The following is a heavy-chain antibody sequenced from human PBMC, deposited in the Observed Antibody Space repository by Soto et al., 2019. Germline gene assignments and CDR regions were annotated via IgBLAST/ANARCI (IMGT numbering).Heavy chain of an antibody. CDR3: ARTYSYDSSGYYGYFDY. Sequence: QVQLVQSGAEVKKPGSSVKVYCKASGGTFSSYAISWVRQAPGQGLDWMGGIIPIFGTANYAQKFQGRVTITADKSTSTAYMELSSLRSEDTAVYYCARTYSYDSSGYYGYFDYWGQGTLVTVSS. CDR2: IIPIFGTA. V-gene: IGHV1-69*06. D-gene: IGHD3-22*01. J-gene: IGHJ4*02. CDR1: GGTFSSYA.